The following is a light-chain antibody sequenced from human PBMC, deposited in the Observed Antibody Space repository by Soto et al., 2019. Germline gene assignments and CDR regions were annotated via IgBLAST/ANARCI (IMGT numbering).Light chain of an antibody. Sequence: QSVLTQPPSVSGAPGQTGTISCTGSSSNIGAGYDVHWYQQIPGTTPQLLIYGKNNRPSGVPDRFSGSRSDASASLAITGLQPEDEGDYYCLSYDSSLSGWVFGGGTKLTVL. CDR2: GKN. V-gene: IGLV1-40*01. CDR3: LSYDSSLSGWV. CDR1: SSNIGAGYD. J-gene: IGLJ3*02.